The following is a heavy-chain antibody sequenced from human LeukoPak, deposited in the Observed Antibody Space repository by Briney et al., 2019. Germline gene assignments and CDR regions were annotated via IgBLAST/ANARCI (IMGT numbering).Heavy chain of an antibody. CDR1: GYTFTSYT. D-gene: IGHD3-16*01. Sequence: SVKVSCKASGYTFTSYTISWVRQAPGQGLEWMGGIIPTFGTANYAQKIQGRVTITADESTSTAYMELSSLISEDTAVYYCARHLGGYFYYYMDVWGKGTTVTVSS. CDR2: IIPTFGTA. V-gene: IGHV1-69*13. J-gene: IGHJ6*03. CDR3: ARHLGGYFYYYMDV.